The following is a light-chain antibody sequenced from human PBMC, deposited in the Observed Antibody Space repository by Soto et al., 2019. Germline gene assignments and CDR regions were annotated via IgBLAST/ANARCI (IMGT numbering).Light chain of an antibody. J-gene: IGKJ3*01. V-gene: IGKV1-5*01. Sequence: DIQMTQSPSTLSASVGDRVTITCRASQSISTWLAWYQQKPGKAPKVLIYDASSLESGVPSRFSGSGSGTEFTLTISSLQPDDVATYYCQQYKNYLTFGPGTKVDIK. CDR1: QSISTW. CDR2: DAS. CDR3: QQYKNYLT.